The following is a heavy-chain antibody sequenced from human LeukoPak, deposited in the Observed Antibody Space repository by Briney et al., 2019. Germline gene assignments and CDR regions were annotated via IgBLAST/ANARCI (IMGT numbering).Heavy chain of an antibody. V-gene: IGHV3-74*01. CDR1: GFTFSSYW. J-gene: IGHJ5*02. CDR2: INSDGSST. D-gene: IGHD6-13*01. Sequence: HPGGSLRLSCAASGFTFSSYWMHWVRQAPGKGLVWVSRINSDGSSTSYADSVKGRFTISRDNAKNTLYLQMNSLRAEDTAVYYCARLKPGIAAAGTRDWFDPWGQGTLVTVSS. CDR3: ARLKPGIAAAGTRDWFDP.